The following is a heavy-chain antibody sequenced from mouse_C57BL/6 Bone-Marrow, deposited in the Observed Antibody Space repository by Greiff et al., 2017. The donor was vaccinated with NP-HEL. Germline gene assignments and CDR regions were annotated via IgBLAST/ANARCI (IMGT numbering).Heavy chain of an antibody. CDR1: GFTFSSYG. CDR2: ISSGGSYT. CDR3: ARRGVYYGYDAPYYYAMDY. J-gene: IGHJ4*01. D-gene: IGHD2-2*01. Sequence: EVQRVESGGDLVKPGGSLKLSCAASGFTFSSYGMSWVRQTPDKRLEWVATISSGGSYTYYPDSVTGRFPISRDNAKNTLYLQRSSLKPEDTAMYYCARRGVYYGYDAPYYYAMDYWGQGTSVTVSS. V-gene: IGHV5-6*01.